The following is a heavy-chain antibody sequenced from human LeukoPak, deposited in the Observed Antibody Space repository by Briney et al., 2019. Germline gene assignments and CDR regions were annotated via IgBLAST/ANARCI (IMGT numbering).Heavy chain of an antibody. CDR2: IRSKAYGGTT. D-gene: IGHD2-21*01. J-gene: IGHJ4*02. CDR3: TRDFPYFEKIEDY. Sequence: GGSLRLSCTASGFTFGDYAMSWFRQAPGKGLEWVGFIRSKAYGGTTEYAASVKGRFTISRDDSKSIAYLQMNSLKTEDTAVYYCTRDFPYFEKIEDYWGQGTLVTVSS. CDR1: GFTFGDYA. V-gene: IGHV3-49*03.